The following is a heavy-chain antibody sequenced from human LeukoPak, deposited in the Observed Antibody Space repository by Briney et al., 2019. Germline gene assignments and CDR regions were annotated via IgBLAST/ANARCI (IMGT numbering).Heavy chain of an antibody. V-gene: IGHV3-53*01. CDR2: IYSGGST. CDR3: ARWSVGLAKTTVTPQYYFDY. Sequence: GGSLRLSCAASGFTVSSNYMSWVRQAPGKGLEWVSVIYSGGSTYYADSVKGRFTISRDHSKNTLYLQMNSLRAEDTAVYYCARWSVGLAKTTVTPQYYFDYWGQGTLVTVFS. J-gene: IGHJ4*02. D-gene: IGHD4-17*01. CDR1: GFTVSSNY.